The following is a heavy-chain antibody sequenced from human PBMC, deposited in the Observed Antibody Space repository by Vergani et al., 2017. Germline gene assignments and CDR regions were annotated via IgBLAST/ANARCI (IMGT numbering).Heavy chain of an antibody. CDR1: GFSVSNSG. V-gene: IGHV3-30*02. CDR3: ANEGSANRIRGWLDH. J-gene: IGHJ4*02. Sequence: VQLLQSGGGVIQPGGSVRLSCVASGFSVSNSGMHWVRQTPGKGLEWVAFIQYDGSDIFYADFVEGRFTISRDNSKNSLYLQMRSLRFDDTAVYYCANEGSANRIRGWLDHWGQGALVTVSS. D-gene: IGHD3-10*01. CDR2: IQYDGSDI.